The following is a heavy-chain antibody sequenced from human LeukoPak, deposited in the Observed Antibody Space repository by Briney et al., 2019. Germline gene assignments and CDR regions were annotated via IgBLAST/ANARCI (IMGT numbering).Heavy chain of an antibody. V-gene: IGHV1-69*05. D-gene: IGHD4-23*01. Sequence: SVKVSCKASGGTFSSYAISWVRQAPGQGLEWMGGITPIFGTANYAQKFQGRVTITTDESTSTAYMELRSLRSEDTAVYYCARGTLTVDRYYYMDVWGKGTTVTVSS. J-gene: IGHJ6*03. CDR3: ARGTLTVDRYYYMDV. CDR1: GGTFSSYA. CDR2: ITPIFGTA.